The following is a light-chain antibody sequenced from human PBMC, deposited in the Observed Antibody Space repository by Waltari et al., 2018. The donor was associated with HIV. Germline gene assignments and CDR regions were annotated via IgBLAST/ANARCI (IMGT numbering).Light chain of an antibody. CDR3: CSYAGSSTPV. CDR2: EVS. Sequence: QSALTQPASVSGSPGQSITISCTGTSSAVGSYNLFSWYQQHPGKAPKLMIYEVSKRPSGVSNRFSGSKSGNTASLTISGLQAEDEADYYCCSYAGSSTPVFGGGTKLTVL. J-gene: IGLJ2*01. CDR1: SSAVGSYNL. V-gene: IGLV2-23*02.